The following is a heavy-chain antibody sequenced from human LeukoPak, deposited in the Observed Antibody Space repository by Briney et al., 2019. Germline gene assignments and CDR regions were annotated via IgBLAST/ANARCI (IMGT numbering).Heavy chain of an antibody. D-gene: IGHD3-10*01. V-gene: IGHV3-21*01. CDR1: GFTFSNYS. Sequence: SGGSLRLSCEASGFTFSNYSMNWVRQAPGKGLEWASSIGSSSSYIYYADSVKGRFTISRDNAKNSLYLQMNSLRAEDTAVYYCAREQGWFGELVDYWGQGTLVTVSS. CDR3: AREQGWFGELVDY. J-gene: IGHJ4*02. CDR2: IGSSSSYI.